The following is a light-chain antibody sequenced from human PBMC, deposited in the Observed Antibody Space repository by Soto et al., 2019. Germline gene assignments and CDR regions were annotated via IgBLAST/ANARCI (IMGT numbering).Light chain of an antibody. CDR2: KAS. J-gene: IGKJ1*01. CDR3: QQYDNDSST. CDR1: QSISSW. Sequence: DIQMTQSPSTLSASVGDRVIITCRASQSISSWLAWYQQKPGKAPNLLIYKASALKSGVPSRFSGSGSGTDFTLTISSLQPDDFATYYFQQYDNDSSTFGQGTKVEIK. V-gene: IGKV1-5*03.